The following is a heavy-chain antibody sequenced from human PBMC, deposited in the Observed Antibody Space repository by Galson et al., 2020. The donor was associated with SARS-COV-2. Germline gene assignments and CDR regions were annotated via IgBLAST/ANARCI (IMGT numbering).Heavy chain of an antibody. CDR1: GYTFTSYG. Sequence: ASVKVSCKASGYTFTSYGISWVRQAPGQGLEWMGWISAYNGNTNYAQKLQGRVTMTTDTSTSTAYMELRSLRSDDTAVYYCARSKRRDGMWADDYWGQGTLVTVSS. V-gene: IGHV1-18*04. D-gene: IGHD1-26*01. CDR2: ISAYNGNT. CDR3: ARSKRRDGMWADDY. J-gene: IGHJ4*02.